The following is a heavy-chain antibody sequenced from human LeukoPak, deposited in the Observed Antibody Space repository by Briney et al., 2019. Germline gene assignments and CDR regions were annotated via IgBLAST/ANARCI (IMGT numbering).Heavy chain of an antibody. D-gene: IGHD4-11*01. CDR2: IYPGDSDT. CDR3: ARQRDYTGVHFDY. V-gene: IGHV5-51*01. J-gene: IGHJ4*02. CDR1: GYSFTNYW. Sequence: GESLKISCKGSGYSFTNYWIGWVRQMPGKGLEWMGIIYPGDSDTRYSPSFQGQVTISADKSISTAYLQWSSLKASDTAMYYCARQRDYTGVHFDYWGQGTLVTVSS.